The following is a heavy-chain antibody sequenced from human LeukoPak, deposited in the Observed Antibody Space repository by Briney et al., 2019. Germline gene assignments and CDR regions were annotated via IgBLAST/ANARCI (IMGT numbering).Heavy chain of an antibody. J-gene: IGHJ6*04. V-gene: IGHV3-30*18. Sequence: GRSLRLSCAASGFTFSSYGMHWVRQAPGKGLEWVAVISYDGSNKYYADSVKGRFTISRDNSKNTLYLQMNSLRAEDTAVYYCAKDSSGWFLYISVMDVWGKGTTVTVSS. D-gene: IGHD6-19*01. CDR3: AKDSSGWFLYISVMDV. CDR2: ISYDGSNK. CDR1: GFTFSSYG.